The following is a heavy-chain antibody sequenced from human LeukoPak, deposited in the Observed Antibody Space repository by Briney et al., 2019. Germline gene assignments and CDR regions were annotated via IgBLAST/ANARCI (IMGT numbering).Heavy chain of an antibody. CDR3: ARGDYYDSSGYYYSLSSWYYYGMDV. Sequence: SETLSLTCTVSGGSISSYYWSWIRQPPGKGLEWIGYIYYSGSTNYNPSLKSRVTISVDTSKNQFSLKLSSVTAADTAVYYCARGDYYDSSGYYYSLSSWYYYGMDVWGQGTTVTVSS. V-gene: IGHV4-59*01. CDR1: GGSISSYY. D-gene: IGHD3-22*01. J-gene: IGHJ6*02. CDR2: IYYSGST.